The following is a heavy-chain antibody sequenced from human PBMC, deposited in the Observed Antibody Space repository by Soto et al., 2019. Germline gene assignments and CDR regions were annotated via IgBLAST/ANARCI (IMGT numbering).Heavy chain of an antibody. CDR3: ARDLNDYVWGSYRYTSYFYYGRDV. Sequence: GGSLRLSCAASGFTFSSYAMHWVRQAPGKGLEYVSAISSNGGSTYYANSVKGRFTISRDNSKNTLYLQMNSLRAEDTAVYYCARDLNDYVWGSYRYTSYFYYGRDVWGQGTTVTVSS. CDR2: ISSNGGST. J-gene: IGHJ6*02. V-gene: IGHV3-64*01. D-gene: IGHD3-16*02. CDR1: GFTFSSYA.